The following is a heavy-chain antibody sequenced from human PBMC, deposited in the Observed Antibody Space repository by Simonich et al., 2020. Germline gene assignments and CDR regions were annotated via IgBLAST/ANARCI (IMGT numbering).Heavy chain of an antibody. V-gene: IGHV1-69-2*01. Sequence: EVQLVQSGAEVKKPGATVKISCKVSGYTFTEYYMHWVQQAPGKGIEWMVLVVPEGGEKIYAEKFQGRVTRTADTSTDTADRELSSLRSEDTAVYYCATVKERGMVLGYWGQGTLVTVSS. CDR3: ATVKERGMVLGY. CDR2: VVPEGGEK. J-gene: IGHJ4*02. D-gene: IGHD3-10*01. CDR1: GYTFTEYY.